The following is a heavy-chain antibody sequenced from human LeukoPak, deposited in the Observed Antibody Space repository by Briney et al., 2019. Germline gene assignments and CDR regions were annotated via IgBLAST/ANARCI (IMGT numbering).Heavy chain of an antibody. V-gene: IGHV3-23*01. J-gene: IGHJ4*02. CDR3: ARRDYYDSSGYSPLFDY. CDR1: GFTFSSYT. Sequence: AGGSLRLSCAASGFTFSSYTMTWVRQPPGKGLEWVSSISGGGGDTYYADSVKGRFTISRDNSKNTLYLQMNNLRVEDTAVYYCARRDYYDSSGYSPLFDYWGQGTLVTVSS. CDR2: ISGGGGDT. D-gene: IGHD3-22*01.